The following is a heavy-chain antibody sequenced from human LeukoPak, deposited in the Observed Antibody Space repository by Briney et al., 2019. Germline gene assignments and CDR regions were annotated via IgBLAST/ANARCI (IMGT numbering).Heavy chain of an antibody. CDR1: GFTFSSYA. CDR3: AKESSNTAMVSGSFDP. D-gene: IGHD5-18*01. V-gene: IGHV3-23*01. Sequence: GGSLRLSCAASGFTFSSYAMSWVRQAPGKGLEWVSAISGSGGSTYYADSVKGRFTISGDNSKNTLYLQMNSLRAEDTAVYYCAKESSNTAMVSGSFDPWGQGTLVTVSS. CDR2: ISGSGGST. J-gene: IGHJ5*02.